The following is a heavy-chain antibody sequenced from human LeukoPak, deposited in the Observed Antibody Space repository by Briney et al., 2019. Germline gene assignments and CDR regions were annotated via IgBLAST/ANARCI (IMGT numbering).Heavy chain of an antibody. J-gene: IGHJ3*02. Sequence: GGSLRLSCPASGFTFSSYSMNGVRQAPGKGMEWVSYISSSSSTIYYADSVKGRFTISRHNAKNPLYLQMNSLRAEDTAVYYCAGVPAGVIGMKDAFDIWGQGTMVTVPS. V-gene: IGHV3-48*04. CDR3: AGVPAGVIGMKDAFDI. CDR1: GFTFSSYS. D-gene: IGHD3-16*02. CDR2: ISSSSSTI.